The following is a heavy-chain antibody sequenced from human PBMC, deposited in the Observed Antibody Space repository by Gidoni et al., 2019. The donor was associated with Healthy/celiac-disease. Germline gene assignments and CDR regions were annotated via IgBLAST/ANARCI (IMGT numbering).Heavy chain of an antibody. V-gene: IGHV3-73*01. J-gene: IGHJ4*02. Sequence: EVQLVESGGGLVQPGGSLKLSCAASGSTFSGSAMHWFRQASGKGLEWVGRIRSKANSYATAYAASVKGRFTISRDDSKNTAYLQMNSLKTEDTAVYYCTRQGQSITINWGQGTLVTVSS. CDR3: TRQGQSITIN. D-gene: IGHD3-9*01. CDR1: GSTFSGSA. CDR2: IRSKANSYAT.